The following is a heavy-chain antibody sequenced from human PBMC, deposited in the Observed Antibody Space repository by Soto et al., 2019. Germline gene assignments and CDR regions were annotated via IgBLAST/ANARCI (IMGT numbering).Heavy chain of an antibody. Sequence: SETLSLTCTVSGGSIISSNWWSLVRQPPGKGLEWIGEIYHSGSTNYNPSLKSRVTISVDKSKNQFSLKLSSVTAADTAVYYCARGSYYYYSSGYYYVGVFDYWGQGTLVTVSS. D-gene: IGHD3-22*01. CDR3: ARGSYYYYSSGYYYVGVFDY. J-gene: IGHJ4*02. CDR2: IYHSGST. V-gene: IGHV4-4*02. CDR1: GGSIISSNW.